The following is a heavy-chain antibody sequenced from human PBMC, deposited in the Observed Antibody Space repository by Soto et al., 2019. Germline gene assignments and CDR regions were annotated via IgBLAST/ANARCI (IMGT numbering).Heavy chain of an antibody. CDR1: GGTFSSYA. CDR2: IIPIFGTA. CDR3: ARSAGYYDSSGYYYIGRRFGSYFDY. D-gene: IGHD3-22*01. J-gene: IGHJ4*02. Sequence: GASVKVSCKASGGTFSSYAISWVRQAPGQGLEWMGGIIPIFGTANYAQKFQGRVTITADESTSTAYMELSRLRSDDTAVYYCARSAGYYDSSGYYYIGRRFGSYFDYWGQGTLVTVSS. V-gene: IGHV1-69*13.